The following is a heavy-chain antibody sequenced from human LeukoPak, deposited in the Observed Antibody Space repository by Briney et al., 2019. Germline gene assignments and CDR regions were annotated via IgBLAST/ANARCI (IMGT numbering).Heavy chain of an antibody. Sequence: GGSVRLSCAASGFTFSTYWMTWVRQAPGKGLEWVANIKQDGSEKYYVDSVKGRFTISRDNANKSLYLQMNSLRAEDTAVYYCARDRNTDFWSGYYTNYFDYWGQGTLVTVSS. CDR1: GFTFSTYW. CDR3: ARDRNTDFWSGYYTNYFDY. CDR2: IKQDGSEK. D-gene: IGHD3-3*01. V-gene: IGHV3-7*01. J-gene: IGHJ4*02.